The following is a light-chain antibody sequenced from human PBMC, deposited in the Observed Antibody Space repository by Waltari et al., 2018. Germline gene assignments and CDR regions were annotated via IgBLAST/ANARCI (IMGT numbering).Light chain of an antibody. J-gene: IGKJ2*01. Sequence: DVVLTQTPLSLSVPPAQSDSFSCKSSQSLVHPDGKIYLYCYVQKPGQPPQLLIYEVSNRCSGVPPRVSGSGSGTEFTLGISRLEAEDVGVYYCMQSMHLPLYTCGQGTKLGIK. CDR1: QSLVHPDGKIY. CDR2: EVS. CDR3: MQSMHLPLYT. V-gene: IGKV2D-29*01.